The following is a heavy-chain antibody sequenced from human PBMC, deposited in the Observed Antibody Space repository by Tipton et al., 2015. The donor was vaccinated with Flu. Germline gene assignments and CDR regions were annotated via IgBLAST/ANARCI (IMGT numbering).Heavy chain of an antibody. Sequence: SLRLSCAASGFSFSSYWMDWVRQAPGKGLAWVSRINSDGNSTRYADSVKGRFTISRDNVKNTLFLQMNSLRADDTAVYYRAKLYSSGWFSVDYWGQGILVTVSS. D-gene: IGHD6-19*01. V-gene: IGHV3-74*01. CDR3: AKLYSSGWFSVDY. CDR2: INSDGNST. CDR1: GFSFSSYW. J-gene: IGHJ4*02.